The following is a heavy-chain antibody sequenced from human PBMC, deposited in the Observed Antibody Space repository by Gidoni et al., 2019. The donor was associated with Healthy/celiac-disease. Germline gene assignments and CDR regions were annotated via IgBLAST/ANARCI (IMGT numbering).Heavy chain of an antibody. J-gene: IGHJ3*02. Sequence: QLQLQESGPGLVKPSETLSLTCTVSGGSISSRSYYWGWIRQPPGKGLEWIGSIYYSGSTYYNPSLKSRVTISVDTSKNQFSLKLSSVTAADTAVYYCARRCSGGSCYSDAFDIWGQGTMVTVSS. CDR2: IYYSGST. CDR3: ARRCSGGSCYSDAFDI. CDR1: GGSISSRSYY. D-gene: IGHD2-15*01. V-gene: IGHV4-39*01.